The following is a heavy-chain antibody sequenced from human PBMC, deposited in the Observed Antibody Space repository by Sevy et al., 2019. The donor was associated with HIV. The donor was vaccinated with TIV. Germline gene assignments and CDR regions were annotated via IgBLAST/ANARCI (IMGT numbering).Heavy chain of an antibody. J-gene: IGHJ4*02. CDR2: ISYDGSNK. D-gene: IGHD1-26*01. V-gene: IGHV3-30*18. CDR1: GFTFNTYG. Sequence: GGSLRLSCAASGFTFNTYGLHWVRQAPGKGLEWVAVISYDGSNKYYADSVKGRFTISRDNAKNTLYLQLNSLRDEDTAVYYCAKETHSLVWRATSYFDYWGQGTLVTVSS. CDR3: AKETHSLVWRATSYFDY.